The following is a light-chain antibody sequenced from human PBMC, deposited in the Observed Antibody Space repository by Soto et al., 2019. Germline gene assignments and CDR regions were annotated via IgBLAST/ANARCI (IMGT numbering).Light chain of an antibody. V-gene: IGKV3-20*01. CDR1: QSVSSSY. CDR3: PDDRTS. CDR2: GAS. Sequence: EIVLTQSPGTLSLSPGERATLSCRASQSVSSSYLAWYQQKPGQAPRQLIYGASSRATGIPDRFSGSGSGTDFTLTITRLEPEDFAVYYCPDDRTSFGGVTRVEIK. J-gene: IGKJ4*02.